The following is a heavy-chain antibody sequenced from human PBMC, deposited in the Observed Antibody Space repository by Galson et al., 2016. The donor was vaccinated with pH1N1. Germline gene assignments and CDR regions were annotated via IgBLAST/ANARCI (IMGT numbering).Heavy chain of an antibody. CDR3: ARGGDGVTVFGIVSHF. V-gene: IGHV4-31*03. Sequence: TLSLTCTVSGDSISRAGYYWSWLRQLPGKGLEGIGYIFYTGSTPYNPSLERRITISMDASKNLVSLKLTSVSAADTAVYYCARGGDGVTVFGIVSHFWGQGTLVTVSS. CDR1: GDSISRAGYY. CDR2: IFYTGST. D-gene: IGHD3-3*01. J-gene: IGHJ4*02.